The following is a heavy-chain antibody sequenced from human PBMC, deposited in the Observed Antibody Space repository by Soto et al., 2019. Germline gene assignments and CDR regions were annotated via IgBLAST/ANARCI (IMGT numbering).Heavy chain of an antibody. CDR2: ISYDGSNK. J-gene: IGHJ4*02. Sequence: VQLVESGGGVVQPGRSLRLSCAASGFTFSSYAMHWVRQAPGKGLEWVAVISYDGSNKYYADSVKGRFTISRDNSKNTLYLQMNSLRAEDTAVYYCAISIAVADNLDYWGQGTLVTVSS. D-gene: IGHD6-19*01. CDR3: AISIAVADNLDY. V-gene: IGHV3-30-3*01. CDR1: GFTFSSYA.